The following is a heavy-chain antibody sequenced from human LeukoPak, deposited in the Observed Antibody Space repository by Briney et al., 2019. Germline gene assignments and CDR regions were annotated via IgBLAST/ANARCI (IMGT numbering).Heavy chain of an antibody. CDR2: IYYSGST. V-gene: IGHV4-59*01. D-gene: IGHD3-22*01. J-gene: IGHJ4*02. Sequence: SETLSLTCTVSGGSISSYYWSWIRQPPGKGLEWIGYIYYSGSTNYNPSLKSRVTISVDTSKNQLSLKLSSVTAAGTAVYYCARDYYDSSGYLGPADYWGQGTLVTVSS. CDR1: GGSISSYY. CDR3: ARDYYDSSGYLGPADY.